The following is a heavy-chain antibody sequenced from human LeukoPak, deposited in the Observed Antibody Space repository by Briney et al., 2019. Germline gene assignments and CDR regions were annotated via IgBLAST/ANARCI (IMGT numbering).Heavy chain of an antibody. CDR1: GFTFSSYS. Sequence: GGSLRPSCAASGFTFSSYSMNWVRQAPGKGLEWVSSISSSSSYIYYADSVKGRFTISRDNAKNSLYLQMNSLRAEDTAVYYCARGSSSYPYSYDYWGQGTLVTVSS. V-gene: IGHV3-21*01. J-gene: IGHJ4*02. D-gene: IGHD6-6*01. CDR3: ARGSSSYPYSYDY. CDR2: ISSSSSYI.